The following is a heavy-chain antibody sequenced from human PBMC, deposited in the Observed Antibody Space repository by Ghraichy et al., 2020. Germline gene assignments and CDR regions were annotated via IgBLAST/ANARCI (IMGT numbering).Heavy chain of an antibody. J-gene: IGHJ6*02. V-gene: IGHV3-74*01. CDR3: ARGVVDSGPASDTMIVVGMDV. CDR1: GFTFSSYW. Sequence: GESLNISCAASGFTFSSYWMHWVRQAPGKGLVWVSRINSDGSSTSYADSVKGRFTISRDNAKNTLYLQMNSLRAEDTAVYYCARGVVDSGPASDTMIVVGMDVWGQGTTVTVSS. CDR2: INSDGSST. D-gene: IGHD3-22*01.